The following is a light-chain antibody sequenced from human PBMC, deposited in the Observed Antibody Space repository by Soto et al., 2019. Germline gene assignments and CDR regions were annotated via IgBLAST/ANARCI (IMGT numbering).Light chain of an antibody. CDR1: QSVTSN. V-gene: IGKV3-15*01. CDR3: QQYHHWPVT. CDR2: AAS. Sequence: EIVMTQSPATLSVSPGERVTPSCRASQSVTSNLAWYQHTPGQSPRLLISAASSGAAGLPSRFSGSGSGTDFTLTINSLQSEDAAVYYCQQYHHWPVTFGGGTKVNIK. J-gene: IGKJ4*01.